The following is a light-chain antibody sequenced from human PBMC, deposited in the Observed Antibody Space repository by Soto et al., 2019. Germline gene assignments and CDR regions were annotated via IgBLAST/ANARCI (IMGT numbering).Light chain of an antibody. Sequence: EIVLTQSPGTLSLSPGERVTLSCRASQSFGSTHLAWYQQRPGQAPSLLIYGASSRASGIPARFSGSGSGTDFTLTISRLEPEDFSVYYCQQYGSSRGYTFGQGTKLDIK. J-gene: IGKJ2*01. CDR3: QQYGSSRGYT. CDR2: GAS. CDR1: QSFGSTH. V-gene: IGKV3-20*01.